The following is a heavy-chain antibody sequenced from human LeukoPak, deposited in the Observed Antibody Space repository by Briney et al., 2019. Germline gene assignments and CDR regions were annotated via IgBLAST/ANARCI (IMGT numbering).Heavy chain of an antibody. CDR1: GASISSYS. Sequence: SETLSLTCTVSGASISSYSWGWIRQPPGKGLEWIGYFSYTGSTNYNPSLRSRVTISLDTSKNQFFLKVSSVTAADTAVYYCARAYSAYDSFDYWGQETLVTVSS. D-gene: IGHD5-12*01. V-gene: IGHV4-59*01. CDR3: ARAYSAYDSFDY. CDR2: FSYTGST. J-gene: IGHJ4*02.